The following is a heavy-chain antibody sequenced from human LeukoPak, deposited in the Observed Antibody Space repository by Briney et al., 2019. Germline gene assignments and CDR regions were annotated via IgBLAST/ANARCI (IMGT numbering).Heavy chain of an antibody. D-gene: IGHD3-10*01. CDR1: GFTFDDYA. Sequence: GGSLRLSCAASGFTFDDYAMHWVRQAPGKGLEWVSGISWNSGSIGYTDSVKGRFTISRDNAKNSLYLQMNSLRAEDTALYYCAKDITMDRGAFDIWGQGTMVTVSS. CDR3: AKDITMDRGAFDI. CDR2: ISWNSGSI. J-gene: IGHJ3*02. V-gene: IGHV3-9*01.